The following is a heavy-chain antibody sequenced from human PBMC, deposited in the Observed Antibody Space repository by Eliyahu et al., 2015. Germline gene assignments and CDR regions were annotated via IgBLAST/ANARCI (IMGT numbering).Heavy chain of an antibody. CDR2: VSYDGSNK. J-gene: IGHJ4*02. CDR1: G. D-gene: IGHD6-19*01. CDR3: ARDRRDSGWWYFDN. V-gene: IGHV3-33*05. Sequence: GMHWVRQAPGKGLEWVAVVSYDGSNKDYVDSVKGRFTISRDNSKSTLYLQMNSLRAEDTALYYCARDRRDSGWWYFDNWGQGTLVTVSS.